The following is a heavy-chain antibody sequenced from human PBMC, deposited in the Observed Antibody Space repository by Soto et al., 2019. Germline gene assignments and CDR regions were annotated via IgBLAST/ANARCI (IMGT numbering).Heavy chain of an antibody. J-gene: IGHJ6*02. V-gene: IGHV3-23*01. CDR2: ISGSGGST. CDR3: AKDGGFRSGTTPSQYYYGMDV. CDR1: GFTLCSYA. Sequence: PGGSLRLSCAASGFTLCSYAMSWVRQAPGKEVGWVSAISGSGGSTYYADSVKGRFTISRDNSKNTLYLQMNSLRAEDTAVYHCAKDGGFRSGTTPSQYYYGMDVWGQGTTVPVSS. D-gene: IGHD1-7*01.